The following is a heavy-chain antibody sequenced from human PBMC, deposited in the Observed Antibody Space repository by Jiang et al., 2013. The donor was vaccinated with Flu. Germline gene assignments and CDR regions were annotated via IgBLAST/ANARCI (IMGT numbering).Heavy chain of an antibody. CDR3: AKEPAYYYYYYGMDV. Sequence: VQPGGSLRLSCAASGFSFSSNGMHWVRQAPGKGLEWVAVISYDGSNKYYADSVKGRFTISRDNSKNTLYLQMNSLRAEDTAVYYCAKEPAYYYYYYGMDVWGQGTTVTVSS. V-gene: IGHV3-30*18. CDR2: ISYDGSNK. CDR1: GFSFSSNG. J-gene: IGHJ6*02.